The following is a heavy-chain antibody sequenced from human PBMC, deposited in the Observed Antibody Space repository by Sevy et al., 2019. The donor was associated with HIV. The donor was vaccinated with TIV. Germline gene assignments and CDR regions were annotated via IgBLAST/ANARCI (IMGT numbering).Heavy chain of an antibody. CDR3: ARAHYNYFDT. CDR1: GYTFTNYG. D-gene: IGHD3-9*01. CDR2: INTNSGNP. Sequence: ASVKVSCKGSGYTFTNYGLIWVRQAPGHGLEYMGRINTNSGNPTFAPGFAGRFVFSLDTSVSTAFLQIDSLKVEDTALYYCARAHYNYFDTWGQGSLVTVSS. J-gene: IGHJ4*02. V-gene: IGHV7-4-1*01.